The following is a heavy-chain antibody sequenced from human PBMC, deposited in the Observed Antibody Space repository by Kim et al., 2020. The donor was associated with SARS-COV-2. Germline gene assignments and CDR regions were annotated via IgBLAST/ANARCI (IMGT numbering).Heavy chain of an antibody. CDR3: AKSRRDFWSGYYGGDGMDV. D-gene: IGHD3-3*01. Sequence: GGSLRLSCAASGFTFSSYGMHWVRQAPGKGLEWVAVISYDGSNKYYADSVKGRFTISRDNSRNTLYLQMNSLRGEDTALYYCAKSRRDFWSGYYGGDGMDVWGQGTTVTVS. J-gene: IGHJ6*02. CDR1: GFTFSSYG. V-gene: IGHV3-30*18. CDR2: ISYDGSNK.